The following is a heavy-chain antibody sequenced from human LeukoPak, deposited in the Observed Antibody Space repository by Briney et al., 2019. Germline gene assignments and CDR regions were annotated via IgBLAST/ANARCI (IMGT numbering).Heavy chain of an antibody. CDR1: GGSFSGYY. CDR2: INHSGST. D-gene: IGHD2-21*02. CDR3: ARDPQPWSTVVTLPLDY. J-gene: IGHJ4*02. Sequence: PSETLSLTCAVYGGSFSGYYWSWIRQPPGKGLEWIGEINHSGSTNYNPSLKSRVTISVDTSKNQFSLKQSSVTAADTAVYYCARDPQPWSTVVTLPLDYWGQGTLVTVSS. V-gene: IGHV4-34*01.